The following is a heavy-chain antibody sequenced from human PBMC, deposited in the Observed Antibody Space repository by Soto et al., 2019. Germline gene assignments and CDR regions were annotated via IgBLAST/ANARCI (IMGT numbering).Heavy chain of an antibody. D-gene: IGHD4-17*01. V-gene: IGHV4-34*01. Sequence: PSETLSLTCAVYGGSFSGYYWSWIRQPPGKGLEWIGEINHSGGTNYNPSLKSRVTISVDTSKNQFSLKLSSVTAADTAVYYCARGDSRPGAGDYSYYFDYWGQGTLVTVSS. CDR2: INHSGGT. CDR1: GGSFSGYY. J-gene: IGHJ4*02. CDR3: ARGDSRPGAGDYSYYFDY.